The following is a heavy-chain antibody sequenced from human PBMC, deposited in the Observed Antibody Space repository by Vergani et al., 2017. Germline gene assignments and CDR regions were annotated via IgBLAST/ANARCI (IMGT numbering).Heavy chain of an antibody. J-gene: IGHJ4*02. CDR2: ISSDGGST. Sequence: EVQLLESGGGLVQPGGSLRLSCAASGFTFSTYAMTWVRQAPGKGLEWVSTISSDGGSTYYADSVKGRFTISRDNSKNTLSLQMNSLTAEDTAIYYCAEPQVTSAYYYGGFDYWGQGILVTVSS. CDR3: AEPQVTSAYYYGGFDY. CDR1: GFTFSTYA. D-gene: IGHD3-22*01. V-gene: IGHV3-23*01.